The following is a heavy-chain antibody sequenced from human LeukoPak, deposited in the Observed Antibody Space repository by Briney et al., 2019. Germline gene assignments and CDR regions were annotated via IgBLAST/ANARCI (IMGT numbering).Heavy chain of an antibody. V-gene: IGHV4-61*02. Sequence: PSQTLSLTCTVSGGSISSGSYYWSWIRQPAGKGLEWIGRIYTSGSTNYNPSLKSRVTISVDTSKNQFSLKLSSVTAADTAVYYCAAQMDHPWWGREWYFDLWGRGTLVTVSS. CDR2: IYTSGST. D-gene: IGHD3-16*01. CDR1: GGSISSGSYY. CDR3: AAQMDHPWWGREWYFDL. J-gene: IGHJ2*01.